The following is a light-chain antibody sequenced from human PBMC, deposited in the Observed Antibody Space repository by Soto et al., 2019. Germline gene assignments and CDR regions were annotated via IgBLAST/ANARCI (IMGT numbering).Light chain of an antibody. V-gene: IGKV3-15*01. J-gene: IGKJ5*01. Sequence: EFVLTQSPCTLSLSPGERATLSCRASQSVSNYLAWYQQKPGQAPRLLIYGASTRATGIPARFSGSGSGTEYTLTISNLQAEDFAVYYCQQFNNWPHTFGQGTRLEI. CDR2: GAS. CDR3: QQFNNWPHT. CDR1: QSVSNY.